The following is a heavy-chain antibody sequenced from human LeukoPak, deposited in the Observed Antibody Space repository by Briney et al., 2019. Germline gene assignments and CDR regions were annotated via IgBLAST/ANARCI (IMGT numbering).Heavy chain of an antibody. CDR2: INPNSGGT. V-gene: IGHV1-2*02. J-gene: IGHJ5*02. CDR3: ARAPLGGDDIVVVSADIGHWFDP. CDR1: GYTFTGYY. D-gene: IGHD2-2*01. Sequence: ASVKVSCKASGYTFTGYYMHWVRQAPGQGLEWMGWINPNSGGTNYAQKFQGRVTMTRDTSISTAYMELSSLRSEDTAVYYCARAPLGGDDIVVVSADIGHWFDPWGQGTLVTVSS.